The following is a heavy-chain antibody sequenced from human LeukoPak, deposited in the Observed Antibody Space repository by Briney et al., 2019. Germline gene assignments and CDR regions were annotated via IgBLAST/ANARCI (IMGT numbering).Heavy chain of an antibody. J-gene: IGHJ5*02. CDR3: AKDNWFDP. V-gene: IGHV3-9*01. Sequence: GRSLRLSCAASGFTFDDYAMHWVRQAPGKGLEWVSGISWNSGSIGYADSVKGRFTISRDNAKNTLYLQMNSQRAEDTAVYYCAKDNWFDPWGQGTLVTVSS. CDR2: ISWNSGSI. CDR1: GFTFDDYA.